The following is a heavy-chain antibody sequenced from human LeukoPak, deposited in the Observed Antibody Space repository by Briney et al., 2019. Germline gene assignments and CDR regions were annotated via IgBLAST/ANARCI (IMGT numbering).Heavy chain of an antibody. D-gene: IGHD3-10*01. CDR2: IHYSGRT. Sequence: SETLSLTCAVSGGAISNDGYFWSWIRQRPGKGLEWIWYIHYSGRTFYNPSLNSRVTISVGAAQNLVSLKLASVTAADTAVYYCARDAIEFSGWFDPWGPGTLVTVSS. J-gene: IGHJ5*02. V-gene: IGHV4-31*11. CDR3: ARDAIEFSGWFDP. CDR1: GGAISNDGYF.